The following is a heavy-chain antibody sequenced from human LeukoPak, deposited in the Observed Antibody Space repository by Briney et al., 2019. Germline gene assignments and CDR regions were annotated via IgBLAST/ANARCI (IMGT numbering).Heavy chain of an antibody. CDR3: ARPQRGYYTYGGFDI. Sequence: SETQSLTCAVSGGSISSYYWSWIRQPPGKGLEWIGFIYYSGSTNYNPSLESRVTISVDTSKKQFSLKLRSVTAADTAVYYCARPQRGYYTYGGFDIWGQGTMVTVSS. D-gene: IGHD3-3*01. J-gene: IGHJ3*02. V-gene: IGHV4-59*01. CDR1: GGSISSYY. CDR2: IYYSGST.